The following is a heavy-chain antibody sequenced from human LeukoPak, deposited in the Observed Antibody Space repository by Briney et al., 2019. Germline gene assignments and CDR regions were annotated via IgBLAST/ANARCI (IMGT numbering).Heavy chain of an antibody. J-gene: IGHJ4*02. CDR2: IIPILGIA. V-gene: IGHV1-69*02. D-gene: IGHD6-13*01. Sequence: SVKVSCKASGGTFSSYTISWVRQAPGQGLEWMGRIIPILGIANYAQKFQGRVTITADKSTSTACMELSSLRSEDTAVYYCARTRASIAALDYWGQGTLVTVSS. CDR3: ARTRASIAALDY. CDR1: GGTFSSYT.